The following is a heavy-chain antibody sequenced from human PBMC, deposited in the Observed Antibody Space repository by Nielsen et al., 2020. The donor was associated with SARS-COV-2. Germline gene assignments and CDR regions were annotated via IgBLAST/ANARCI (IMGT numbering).Heavy chain of an antibody. CDR2: IYYSGST. D-gene: IGHD2-15*01. J-gene: IGHJ3*02. V-gene: IGHV4-59*12. CDR1: GGSFSGYY. Sequence: ESLKISCAVYGGSFSGYYWSWIRQPPGKGLEWIGYIYYSGSTNYNPSLKSRVTISVDKSKNQFSLKLSSVTAADTAVYYCARGYCSGGSCYPDAFDIWGQGTMVTVSS. CDR3: ARGYCSGGSCYPDAFDI.